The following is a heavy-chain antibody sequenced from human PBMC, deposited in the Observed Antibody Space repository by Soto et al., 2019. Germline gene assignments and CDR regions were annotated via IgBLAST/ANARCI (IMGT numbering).Heavy chain of an antibody. CDR3: ARKQAGFFYGIDY. D-gene: IGHD3-3*01. V-gene: IGHV4-31*02. J-gene: IGHJ4*01. CDR1: GGSINSSVYY. Sequence: SETLSLTCTVSGGSINSSVYYWTWLRQRPGKGLEWLGYIADFGYTFYNPSLQSRVILSMDTSKSQFSLKLSSATAADTAVYFCARKQAGFFYGIDYWGQGTLVTVSS. CDR2: IADFGYT.